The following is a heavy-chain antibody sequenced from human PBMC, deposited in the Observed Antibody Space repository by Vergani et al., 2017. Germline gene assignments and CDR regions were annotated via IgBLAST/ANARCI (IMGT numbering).Heavy chain of an antibody. D-gene: IGHD2-21*01. J-gene: IGHJ6*02. CDR1: GFSFRNAW. CDR2: IKSTFDRGTT. CDR3: TTDPRYCGDGSCYWLRDHHYYGMDV. Sequence: EVQLVESGGGIVTPGGSLRLSCVASGFSFRNAWMNWVRRTPGKGLEWVGRIKSTFDRGTTDYAAAVKGRFTISRDDSKNTLFLQMNGLKTEDIGVYYCTTDPRYCGDGSCYWLRDHHYYGMDVWGQGP. V-gene: IGHV3-15*07.